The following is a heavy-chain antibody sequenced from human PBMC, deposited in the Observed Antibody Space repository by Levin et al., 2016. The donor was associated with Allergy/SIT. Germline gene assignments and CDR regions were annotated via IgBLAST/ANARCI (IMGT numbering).Heavy chain of an antibody. Sequence: GGSLRLSCAASGFTFSSYGMHWVRQAPGKGLEWVAVIWYDGSNKYYADSVKGRFTISRDNSKNTLYLQMNSLRAEDTAVYYCARGRPGPTKGDWFDPWGQGTLVTVSS. CDR2: IWYDGSNK. CDR1: GFTFSSYG. CDR3: ARGRPGPTKGDWFDP. J-gene: IGHJ5*02. D-gene: IGHD2-8*01. V-gene: IGHV3-33*01.